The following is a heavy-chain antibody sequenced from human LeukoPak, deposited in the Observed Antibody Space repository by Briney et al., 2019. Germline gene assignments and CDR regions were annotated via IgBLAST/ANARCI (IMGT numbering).Heavy chain of an antibody. Sequence: PSETLSLTCSVSGGSINSYYWSWIRQPAGKGLEWIGRIYTSGSTNYNPSLKSRVAMSVDTSKNQFSLKLSSVTAADTAVYYCARAYGGSSGRYYYYYIDVWGKGTTVTVSS. V-gene: IGHV4-4*07. J-gene: IGHJ6*03. CDR1: GGSINSYY. D-gene: IGHD3-22*01. CDR2: IYTSGST. CDR3: ARAYGGSSGRYYYYYIDV.